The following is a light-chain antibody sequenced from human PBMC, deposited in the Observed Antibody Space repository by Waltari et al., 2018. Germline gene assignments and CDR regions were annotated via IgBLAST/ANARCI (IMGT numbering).Light chain of an antibody. Sequence: QSALTQPASVSGSPGQSITVSCTGSSSDIGDYNYVSWYQQHPGKVPNLMIYDVNNRPSGVSQRFFGSTSGNTASLTISGLQPEDEADYYCASYTSSGALMFGGGTKVTVL. V-gene: IGLV2-14*03. CDR3: ASYTSSGALM. J-gene: IGLJ3*02. CDR2: DVN. CDR1: SSDIGDYNY.